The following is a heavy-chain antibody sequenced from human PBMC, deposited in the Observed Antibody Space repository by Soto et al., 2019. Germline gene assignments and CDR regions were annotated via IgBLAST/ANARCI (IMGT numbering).Heavy chain of an antibody. Sequence: GGSLRLSCAASGFTFSSYAMSWVRQAPGKGLEWVSAISGSGGSTYYADSVKGRFTISRDNSKNTLYLQMNSLRAEDTAVYYCAKEPYDFWSGYYHYFDYWGQGTLVTGSP. CDR2: ISGSGGST. CDR3: AKEPYDFWSGYYHYFDY. D-gene: IGHD3-3*01. CDR1: GFTFSSYA. J-gene: IGHJ4*02. V-gene: IGHV3-23*01.